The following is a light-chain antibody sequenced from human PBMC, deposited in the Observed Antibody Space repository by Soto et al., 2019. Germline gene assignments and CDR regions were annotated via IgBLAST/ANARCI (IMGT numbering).Light chain of an antibody. CDR3: QQVKTYPLT. Sequence: DIQLTQSPSFLSASVGDRVTITCRASQDISSNLAWYQQKPVKAPKLLIYAAATLQSGVPSGFGGSGSGTEFTLTITSLQPEDFATYYCQQVKTYPLTCGGGTKVEIK. V-gene: IGKV1-9*01. CDR2: AAA. CDR1: QDISSN. J-gene: IGKJ4*01.